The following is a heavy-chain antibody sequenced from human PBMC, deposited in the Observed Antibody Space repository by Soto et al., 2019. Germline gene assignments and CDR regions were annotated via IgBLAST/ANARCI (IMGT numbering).Heavy chain of an antibody. J-gene: IGHJ6*03. D-gene: IGHD2-2*01. CDR3: ARLGYCSSTSCYGDYYYYMDV. Sequence: SETLSLTCTVSGGSISSSSYYWGWIRQPPGKGLEWIGSIYYSGSTYYNPSLKSRVTISVDTSKNQFSLKLSSVTAADTAVYYCARLGYCSSTSCYGDYYYYMDVWGKGTTVTVSS. CDR2: IYYSGST. V-gene: IGHV4-39*01. CDR1: GGSISSSSYY.